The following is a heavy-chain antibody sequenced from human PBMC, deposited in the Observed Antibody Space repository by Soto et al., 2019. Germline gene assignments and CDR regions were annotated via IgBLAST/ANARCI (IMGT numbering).Heavy chain of an antibody. CDR1: GFTFSSYE. D-gene: IGHD3-10*01. CDR2: ISSSGSTI. V-gene: IGHV3-48*03. Sequence: EVQLVESGGGLVQPGGSLRLSCAASGFTFSSYEMNWVRQAPGKGLEWVSYISSSGSTIYYADSVKGRFTISRDNAKNSLYLQMNSLRAEDTAVYYCARGGQITMVRGVYYYYYVMDVWGQGTTVTVSS. CDR3: ARGGQITMVRGVYYYYYVMDV. J-gene: IGHJ6*02.